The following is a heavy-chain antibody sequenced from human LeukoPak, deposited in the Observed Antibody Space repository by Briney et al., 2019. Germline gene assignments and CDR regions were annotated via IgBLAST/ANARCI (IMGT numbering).Heavy chain of an antibody. D-gene: IGHD6-6*01. CDR1: GGTFSSYA. V-gene: IGHV1-69*05. CDR2: IIPIFGTA. CDR3: ARSSSSSGLYYYYMDV. Sequence: SVTVSCKASGGTFSSYAISWVRQAPGQGLEWMGGIIPIFGTANYAQKFQGRVTITTDESTSTAYMELSSLRSEDTAVYYCARSSSSSGLYYYYMDVWGKGTTVTVSS. J-gene: IGHJ6*03.